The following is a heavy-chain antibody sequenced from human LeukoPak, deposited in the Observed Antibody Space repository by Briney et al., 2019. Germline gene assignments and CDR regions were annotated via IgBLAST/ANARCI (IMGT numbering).Heavy chain of an antibody. CDR3: AGADRMYYYGSGKSY. D-gene: IGHD3-10*01. V-gene: IGHV3-7*03. J-gene: IGHJ4*02. Sequence: GGSLRLSCAASGFTFSSYWMSWVRQAPGKGLEWVANIKQDGSEKYYVDSVKGRFTISRDNAKNSLYLQMNSLRAEDTAVYYCAGADRMYYYGSGKSYWGQGTLVTVSS. CDR1: GFTFSSYW. CDR2: IKQDGSEK.